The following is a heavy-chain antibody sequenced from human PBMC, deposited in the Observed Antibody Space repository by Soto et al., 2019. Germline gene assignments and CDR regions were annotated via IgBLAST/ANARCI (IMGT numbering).Heavy chain of an antibody. D-gene: IGHD4-4*01. CDR3: ARKRVTTVGTFGFDF. V-gene: IGHV3-74*01. CDR2: IHTDGSTT. Sequence: EVQLVESGGGLVQPGGSLRLSCAASGFTFSSYWMHWVRQAPGKGLVWVSRIHTDGSTTTYADSVKGRFTISRDNAKNTLDLQMNSLRVEDTAVYYCARKRVTTVGTFGFDFWGQGTVVIVSS. CDR1: GFTFSSYW. J-gene: IGHJ3*01.